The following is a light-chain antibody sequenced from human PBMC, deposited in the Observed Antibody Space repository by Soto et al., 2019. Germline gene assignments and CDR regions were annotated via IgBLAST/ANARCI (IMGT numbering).Light chain of an antibody. CDR1: SSDVGSYNL. CDR2: EVS. Sequence: QSVLTQPASVSGSPGQSITIPCTGTSSDVGSYNLVSWYQQHPGKAPKLMIYEVSKRPAGASNRFSGCTCGNRACPTIPPLPAQGVAEYEGSLEAFRSTPYVFGTGIKVTV. V-gene: IGLV2-23*02. CDR3: SLEAFRSTPYV. J-gene: IGLJ1*01.